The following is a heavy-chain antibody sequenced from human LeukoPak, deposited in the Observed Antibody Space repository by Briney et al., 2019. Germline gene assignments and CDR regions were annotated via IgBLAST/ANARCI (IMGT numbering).Heavy chain of an antibody. D-gene: IGHD6-13*01. V-gene: IGHV3-21*01. CDR1: GFTFSSYS. Sequence: GGSLRLSCAASGFTFSSYSMNWVRQPPGKGLEWVSSISSSSSYIYYADSVKGRFTISRDNAKNSLYLQMNSLRAEDTAVYYCARGPLAAAGDYWGQGTLVTVSS. CDR2: ISSSSSYI. J-gene: IGHJ4*02. CDR3: ARGPLAAAGDY.